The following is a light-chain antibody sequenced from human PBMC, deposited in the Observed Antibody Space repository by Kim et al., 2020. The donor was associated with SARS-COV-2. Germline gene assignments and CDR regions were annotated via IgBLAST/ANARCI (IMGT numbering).Light chain of an antibody. CDR3: ATWDSSLSVGV. J-gene: IGLJ3*02. CDR2: DND. Sequence: QSVLTQPPSVSAAPGQKVTISCSGSRSNIGNNPVSWYQQFPGTAPRLITYDNDKRPSGIPDRFSSSKSGTSATLGITGLRTGDEADYYCATWDSSLSVGVFGGGTQLTGL. CDR1: RSNIGNNP. V-gene: IGLV1-51*01.